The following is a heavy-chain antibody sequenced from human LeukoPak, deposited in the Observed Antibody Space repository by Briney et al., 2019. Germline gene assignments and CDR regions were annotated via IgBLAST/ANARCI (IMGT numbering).Heavy chain of an antibody. CDR1: GFTFSSYW. V-gene: IGHV3-7*01. Sequence: GGSLRLSCAASGFTFSSYWMSWVRQAPGKGLEWVANIKQDGSEKYYVDSVKGRFTISRDNAKNSLYLQMNSLRAEDTAVYYCARDGVAAAGTGYYYYYMDVWGKGTTVTVSS. D-gene: IGHD6-13*01. J-gene: IGHJ6*03. CDR2: IKQDGSEK. CDR3: ARDGVAAAGTGYYYYYMDV.